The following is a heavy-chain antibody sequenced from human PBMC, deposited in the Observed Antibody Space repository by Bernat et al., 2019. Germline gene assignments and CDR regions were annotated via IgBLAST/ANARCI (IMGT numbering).Heavy chain of an antibody. J-gene: IGHJ6*02. D-gene: IGHD2-21*02. CDR3: ARDCGGDCYSGGTPYYYYGMDV. CDR1: GFTFSSYA. V-gene: IGHV3-30-3*01. CDR2: ISYDGSNK. Sequence: QVQLVESGGGVVQPGRSLRLSCAASGFTFSSYAMHWVRQAPGKGLEWVAVISYDGSNKYYADSVKGRFTISRDNSKNSLYLQMNSLRAEDTAVYYCARDCGGDCYSGGTPYYYYGMDVWGQGTTVTVSS.